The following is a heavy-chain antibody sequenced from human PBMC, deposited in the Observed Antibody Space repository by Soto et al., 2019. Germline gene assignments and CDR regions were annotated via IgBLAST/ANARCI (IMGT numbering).Heavy chain of an antibody. J-gene: IGHJ6*02. Sequence: QVQLVESGGGVVQPGRSLRLSCAASGFTFSSYGMHWVRQAPGKGLEWVAVISYDGSNKYYADSVKGRFTISRDNSKNTLYLQMNSLRAEDTAVYYCAKDTAIAARNYGMDVWGQGTTVTVSS. V-gene: IGHV3-30*18. CDR3: AKDTAIAARNYGMDV. D-gene: IGHD6-6*01. CDR1: GFTFSSYG. CDR2: ISYDGSNK.